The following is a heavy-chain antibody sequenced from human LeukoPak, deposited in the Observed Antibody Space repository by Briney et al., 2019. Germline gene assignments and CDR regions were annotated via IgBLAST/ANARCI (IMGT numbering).Heavy chain of an antibody. CDR3: ARDRVGATSGWDFDY. V-gene: IGHV1-3*01. J-gene: IGHJ4*02. CDR1: GYTFTSYA. D-gene: IGHD1-26*01. CDR2: INAGNGNT. Sequence: ASVKVSCKASGYTFTSYAMHWVRQAPGQRLEWMGWINAGNGNTKYSQKFQGRVTITRDTSASTAYMELSSLRSEDTAVYYCARDRVGATSGWDFDYWGQGTLVTVSS.